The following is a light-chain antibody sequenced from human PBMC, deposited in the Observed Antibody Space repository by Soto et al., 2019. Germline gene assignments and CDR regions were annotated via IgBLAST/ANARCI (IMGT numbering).Light chain of an antibody. Sequence: QSVLTQPPSASGTPGQRVTISCSGSSSNIGSNSVNWYQQLPGKAPKLLMYSSNQRPSWVPDRFSGSKSGTSAALAISGLQSEEEAAYYCAAWDDSLNGVVFGGGTKLTVL. CDR3: AAWDDSLNGVV. CDR1: SSNIGSNS. CDR2: SSN. J-gene: IGLJ2*01. V-gene: IGLV1-44*01.